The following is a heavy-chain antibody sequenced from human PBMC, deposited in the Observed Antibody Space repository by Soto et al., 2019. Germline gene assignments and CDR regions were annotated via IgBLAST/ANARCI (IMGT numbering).Heavy chain of an antibody. V-gene: IGHV3-23*01. Sequence: WGSLRLSCAASGFTFNNYAMTWVRKAPGKALEWVSAISGSAVSTYYADPSKARFTTSRDNSKNTLKLQMNSLRLENTAVYYCAKGFSGDFDWYRTGMDVWGQGTMVTVSS. J-gene: IGHJ6*02. CDR3: AKGFSGDFDWYRTGMDV. CDR2: ISGSAVST. CDR1: GFTFNNYA. D-gene: IGHD3-9*01.